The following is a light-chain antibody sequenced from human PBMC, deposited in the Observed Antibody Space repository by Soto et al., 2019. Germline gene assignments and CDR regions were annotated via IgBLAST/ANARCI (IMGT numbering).Light chain of an antibody. Sequence: DVVMTQTPLSLSVAPGQPASISCKSSQSLLHITGETFLFWYLQKPGQSPQLLIYEVSTRVSGVPDRFSGSGSGTDFTLEISRVETDDVGIYYCQHYGSSSWTFGQGTKVDIK. J-gene: IGKJ1*01. CDR3: QHYGSSSWT. CDR2: EVS. V-gene: IGKV2-29*01. CDR1: QSLLHITGETF.